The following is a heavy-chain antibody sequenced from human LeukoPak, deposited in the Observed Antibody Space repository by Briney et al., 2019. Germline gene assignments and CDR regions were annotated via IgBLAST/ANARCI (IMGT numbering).Heavy chain of an antibody. V-gene: IGHV4-59*01. CDR2: IYYSGST. Sequence: SETLSLTCTVSGGSISSYYWSWIRQPPGKGLEWIGYIYYSGSTNYNPSLKSRVTISVDTSKNQFSLKLSSVTAADTAVYYCARGRGPIFGVVIDYYYYYGMDVWGQGTTVTVSS. CDR1: GGSISSYY. J-gene: IGHJ6*02. CDR3: ARGRGPIFGVVIDYYYYYGMDV. D-gene: IGHD3-3*01.